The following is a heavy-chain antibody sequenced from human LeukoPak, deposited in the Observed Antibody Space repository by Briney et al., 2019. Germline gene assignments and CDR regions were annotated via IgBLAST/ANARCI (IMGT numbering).Heavy chain of an antibody. V-gene: IGHV3-30*03. CDR1: GFPFSSYG. J-gene: IGHJ6*02. Sequence: GGSLRLSCAASGFPFSSYGMHWVRQAPGKGLEWVAVISHDGSNQYYGDSVKGRFTISRDNSKNTVYLQMNSLRAEDTAVYYCARDSVLPTGRKKSYYYYGMDVWGQGTTVTVSS. D-gene: IGHD1-14*01. CDR2: ISHDGSNQ. CDR3: ARDSVLPTGRKKSYYYYGMDV.